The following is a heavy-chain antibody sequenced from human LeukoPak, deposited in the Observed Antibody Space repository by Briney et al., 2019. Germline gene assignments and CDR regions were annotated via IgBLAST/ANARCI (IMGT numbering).Heavy chain of an antibody. Sequence: SQTLSLTCTVSGGSITSGHYYWSWIRQHPAKGLEWIGCIYYSGSAYYNASLKSRVIISVDRSKNQFSLRLRFVTAADTAVYYCARSWDFYSGSGGMDVWGQGTTVTVPS. D-gene: IGHD3-3*01. CDR1: GGSITSGHYY. V-gene: IGHV4-31*03. CDR2: IYYSGSA. CDR3: ARSWDFYSGSGGMDV. J-gene: IGHJ6*02.